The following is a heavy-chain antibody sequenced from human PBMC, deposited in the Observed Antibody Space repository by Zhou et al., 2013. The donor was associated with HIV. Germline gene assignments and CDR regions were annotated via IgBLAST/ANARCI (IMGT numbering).Heavy chain of an antibody. CDR3: ARDGPLPSVWYWFGP. Sequence: QVHLVQSGPEMRRSGSSVKVSCKTLGGAFSRFTLNWVRQAPGQGLEWVGGIIPLSGTINYAQKFKTRVTITADESTTTAYMEVNNLRSDDTAVYYCARDGPLPSVWYWFGPWGQGTLVTVSS. CDR2: IIPLSGTI. J-gene: IGHJ5*02. V-gene: IGHV1-69*12. CDR1: GGAFSRFT. D-gene: IGHD6-19*01.